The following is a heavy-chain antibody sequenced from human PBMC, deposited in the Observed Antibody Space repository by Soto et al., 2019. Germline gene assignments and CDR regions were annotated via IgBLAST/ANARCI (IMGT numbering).Heavy chain of an antibody. J-gene: IGHJ5*02. Sequence: QVQLQESGPGLVKPSETLSLTCTVSGGSISRYYWSWIRQPPGKGLEWIGYIYYSGRTNYNPSLKSRITIAVDTPNNPFSLKLSSVTAADTAVYYCARGYCSSTTCYIWDNWFDPWGQGTLVTVSS. CDR1: GGSISRYY. V-gene: IGHV4-59*01. CDR3: ARGYCSSTTCYIWDNWFDP. CDR2: IYYSGRT. D-gene: IGHD2-2*01.